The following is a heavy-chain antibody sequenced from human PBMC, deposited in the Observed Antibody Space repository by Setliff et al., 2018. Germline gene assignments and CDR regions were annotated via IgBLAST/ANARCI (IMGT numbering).Heavy chain of an antibody. Sequence: SETLSLTCTVSGGSISTYYWSWIRQPPGKGLEWIGYIYYSGRTNYNPSLRSRVTISVDTSKNQFSLKVSSVTAADTAVYYCARHENDYGDYMDVWGKGTAVTVSS. J-gene: IGHJ6*03. CDR2: IYYSGRT. CDR3: ARHENDYGDYMDV. CDR1: GGSISTYY. V-gene: IGHV4-59*08. D-gene: IGHD4-17*01.